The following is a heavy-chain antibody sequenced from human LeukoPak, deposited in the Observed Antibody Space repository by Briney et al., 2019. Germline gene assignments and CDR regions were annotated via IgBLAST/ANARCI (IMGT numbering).Heavy chain of an antibody. D-gene: IGHD3-10*01. CDR3: ARVYRPTLLWFGELLPRAENWFDP. J-gene: IGHJ5*02. CDR2: ISSSSSYI. CDR1: GFTFSSYS. V-gene: IGHV3-21*01. Sequence: PGGSLRPSCGASGFTFSSYSMNWGRQAPGKGVEWVSSISSSSSYIYYADSVKGRFTISRDKAKNTLYLQMNSLRAEDTAVYYCARVYRPTLLWFGELLPRAENWFDPWGQGTLVTVSS.